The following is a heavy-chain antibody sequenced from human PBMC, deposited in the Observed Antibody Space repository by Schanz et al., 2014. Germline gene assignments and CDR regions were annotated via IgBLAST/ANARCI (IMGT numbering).Heavy chain of an antibody. CDR2: IIPILGIA. V-gene: IGHV1-69*04. CDR3: ARAKRFGDMDV. CDR1: GGTFSSYT. J-gene: IGHJ6*02. D-gene: IGHD3-10*01. Sequence: QVQVVQSGAEVKKPGASVKVSCKASGGTFSSYTINWVRQAPGQGLEWMGRIIPILGIANYAQKFQGRVTITADRSTSTAYMELRNLRSDDTAVYYCARAKRFGDMDVWGQGTTVTVSS.